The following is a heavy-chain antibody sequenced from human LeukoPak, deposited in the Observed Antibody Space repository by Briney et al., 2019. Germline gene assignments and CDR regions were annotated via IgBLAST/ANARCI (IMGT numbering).Heavy chain of an antibody. CDR1: GITFSTYA. V-gene: IGHV3-23*01. D-gene: IGHD2-21*02. Sequence: PGGSLRLSCAASGITFSTYAMNWVRQAPGKGLEWVSAISGSGGSTYYADSVKGRFTISRDNSKNTLYLQMNSLRAEDTAVYYCAKDDDIVVVTAILFDYWGQGTLVTVSS. CDR2: ISGSGGST. CDR3: AKDDDIVVVTAILFDY. J-gene: IGHJ4*02.